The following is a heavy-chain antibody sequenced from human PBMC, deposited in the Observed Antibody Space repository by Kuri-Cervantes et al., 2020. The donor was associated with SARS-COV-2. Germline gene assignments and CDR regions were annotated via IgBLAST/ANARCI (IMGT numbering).Heavy chain of an antibody. CDR2: IRYDGSNK. V-gene: IGHV3-30*02. CDR1: GFTFSSYG. D-gene: IGHD4-17*01. Sequence: GGSLRLSCAASGFTFSSYGMHWVRQAPGKGLEWVAFIRYDGSNKYYADSVKGRFTISRDNSKNTLYLQMSSLGSEDTAVYYCARGRFVEDDYGDYLLPDYWGQGTLVTVSS. J-gene: IGHJ4*02. CDR3: ARGRFVEDDYGDYLLPDY.